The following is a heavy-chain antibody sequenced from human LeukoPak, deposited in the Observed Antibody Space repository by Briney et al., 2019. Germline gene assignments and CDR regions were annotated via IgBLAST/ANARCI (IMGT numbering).Heavy chain of an antibody. D-gene: IGHD3-22*01. CDR3: ARTRSSGYLTFDY. J-gene: IGHJ4*02. V-gene: IGHV6-1*01. CDR1: GDSVSSNSAV. CDR2: TYYRSKWRD. Sequence: SQTLSLTCDISGDSVSSNSAVWNWIRQSPSRGLEWLGKTYYRSKWRDDSAVSVRGRVTITPDTSKNQFSLQLSSVTPEDTAVYYCARTRSSGYLTFDYWGQGILVTVSS.